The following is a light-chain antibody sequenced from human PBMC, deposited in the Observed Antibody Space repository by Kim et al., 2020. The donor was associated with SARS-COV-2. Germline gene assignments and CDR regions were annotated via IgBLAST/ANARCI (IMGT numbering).Light chain of an antibody. CDR2: GAS. CDR1: QSVSSSY. V-gene: IGKV3-20*01. CDR3: QQYGSSPYT. J-gene: IGKJ2*01. Sequence: SPGERATLSCRASQSVSSSYLAWYQQKPGQAPRLLIYGASSRATGIPDRFSGSGSGTDFTLTISRLESEDFAVYYCQQYGSSPYTFGQGTKLEI.